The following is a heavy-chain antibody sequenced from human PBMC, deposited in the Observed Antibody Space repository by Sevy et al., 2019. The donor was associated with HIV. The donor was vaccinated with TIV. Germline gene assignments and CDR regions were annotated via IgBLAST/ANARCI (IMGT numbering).Heavy chain of an antibody. CDR3: ARGRQAYVVVVPSTVPFAY. D-gene: IGHD2-2*01. Sequence: SETLSLTCAVYGGSFSGYFWNWIRQSPGKGLEWIGEINHTGTLKYNPSLKSRVTISVDASKNQLSLHLSSVTAADTAIYYCARGRQAYVVVVPSTVPFAYWGQGTLVTVSS. J-gene: IGHJ4*02. V-gene: IGHV4-34*01. CDR1: GGSFSGYF. CDR2: INHTGTL.